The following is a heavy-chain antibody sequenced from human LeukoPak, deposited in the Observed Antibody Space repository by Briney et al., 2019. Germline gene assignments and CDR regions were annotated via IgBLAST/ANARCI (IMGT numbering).Heavy chain of an antibody. CDR2: ISASSTFI. V-gene: IGHV3-21*04. CDR1: GFTFSSYS. D-gene: IGHD3-10*01. Sequence: GGSLRLSCAASGFTFSSYSFNWVRQAPGKGLEWVSSISASSTFIYYADSVKGRFTIFRDNAKNSLYLQMNNLRTEDTALYYCAKDKAQAYYASGSLVLWGQGTLVTVSS. CDR3: AKDKAQAYYASGSLVL. J-gene: IGHJ4*02.